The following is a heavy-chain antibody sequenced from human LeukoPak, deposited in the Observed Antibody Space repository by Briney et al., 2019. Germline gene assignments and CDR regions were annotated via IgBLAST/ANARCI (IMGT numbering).Heavy chain of an antibody. D-gene: IGHD2-21*02. CDR3: ARVPYCGGDCYTAEYFQQ. CDR2: INSYGSST. Sequence: GGSLRLSCAASGFTFRSYSMNWVRQAPGKGRVGVSRINSYGSSTSYAYSVKGRFTISRDNAKNTLYLQMNSLRAEDTAVYSCARVPYCGGDCYTAEYFQQWGQGTLVTVSS. V-gene: IGHV3-74*01. CDR1: GFTFRSYS. J-gene: IGHJ1*01.